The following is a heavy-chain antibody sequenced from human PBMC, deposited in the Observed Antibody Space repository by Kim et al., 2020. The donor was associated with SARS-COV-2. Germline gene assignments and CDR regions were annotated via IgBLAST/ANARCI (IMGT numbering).Heavy chain of an antibody. D-gene: IGHD6-19*01. J-gene: IGHJ4*02. V-gene: IGHV1-69*13. CDR1: GGTFSSYA. Sequence: SVKVSCKASGGTFSSYAISWVRQAPGQGLEWMGGIIPIFGTANYAQKFQGRVTITADESTSTAYMELSSLRSEDTAVYYCAREEGGEQWPARRFDYWGQGTLVTVSS. CDR2: IIPIFGTA. CDR3: AREEGGEQWPARRFDY.